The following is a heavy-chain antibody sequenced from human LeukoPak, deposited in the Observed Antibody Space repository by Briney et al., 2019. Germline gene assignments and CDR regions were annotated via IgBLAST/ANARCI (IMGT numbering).Heavy chain of an antibody. D-gene: IGHD4-11*01. CDR1: GFTFTTSA. CDR3: AADHDYSLSYDSYGPLDP. J-gene: IGHJ5*02. V-gene: IGHV1-58*01. Sequence: ASVKVSCKASGFTFTTSAVQWVRQARGQRLEWIGWIVVVSGNTNYAQKFQERVTITRDMSTSTAYMELSSLRSEDTAVYYCAADHDYSLSYDSYGPLDPWGQGTLVTVSS. CDR2: IVVVSGNT.